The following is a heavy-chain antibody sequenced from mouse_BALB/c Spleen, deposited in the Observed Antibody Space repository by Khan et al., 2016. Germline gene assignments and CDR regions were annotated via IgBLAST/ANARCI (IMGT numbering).Heavy chain of an antibody. D-gene: IGHD2-3*01. CDR3: AGYDGYFFDY. V-gene: IGHV3-8*02. CDR2: ISYSGST. J-gene: IGHJ2*01. CDR1: GDSITSGY. Sequence: EVKLLESGPSLVKPSQTLSLTCSVTGDSITSGYWNWIRKFPGNKLEYMGYISYSGSTSYNPSLNSRFSITRDTSKNQYYLQLNSGTTEDTATYYCAGYDGYFFDYWGQGTTLTVSS.